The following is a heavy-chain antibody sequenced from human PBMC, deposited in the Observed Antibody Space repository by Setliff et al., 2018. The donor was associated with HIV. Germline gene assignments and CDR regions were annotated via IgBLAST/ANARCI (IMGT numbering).Heavy chain of an antibody. V-gene: IGHV4-39*01. CDR1: SISSSSYY. CDR2: IYYSGST. D-gene: IGHD3-22*01. J-gene: IGHJ4*02. Sequence: SISSSSYYWGWIRQPPGKGLEWIGSIYYSGSTYYNPSLNSRVTISVDASKNQFSLKLSSVTAADTAVYYCASLPPLYDSSGYYFDYWGQGTLVTVSS. CDR3: ASLPPLYDSSGYYFDY.